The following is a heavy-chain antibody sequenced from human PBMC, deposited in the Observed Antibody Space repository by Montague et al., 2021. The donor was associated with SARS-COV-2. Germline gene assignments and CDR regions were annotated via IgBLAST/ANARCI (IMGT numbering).Heavy chain of an antibody. V-gene: IGHV6-1*01. Sequence: CAISGDSVWSNTAAWNWIRQSPPGGLEWLGRTNYRSKWTSDYATSVEGRISIGPDTSKNQFFLHLRSATPEDTGVYYCVRDTGSAQAGFDAWGQGTLVTVSS. CDR1: GDSVWSNTAA. J-gene: IGHJ4*02. CDR3: VRDTGSAQAGFDA. CDR2: TNYRSKWTS. D-gene: IGHD4-17*01.